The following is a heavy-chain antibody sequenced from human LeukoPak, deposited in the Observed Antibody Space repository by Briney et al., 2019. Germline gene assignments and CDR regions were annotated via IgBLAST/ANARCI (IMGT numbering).Heavy chain of an antibody. CDR1: GYTFRQYS. J-gene: IGHJ4*02. CDR2: IIPIFGTA. CDR3: ARDMVRGVSDY. Sequence: SVKVSCKASGYTFRQYSISWVRQAPGQGLEWMGGIIPIFGTANYAQKFQGRVTITADESTSTAYMELRSLRSDDTAVYYCARDMVRGVSDYWGQGTLVTVSS. D-gene: IGHD3-10*01. V-gene: IGHV1-69*13.